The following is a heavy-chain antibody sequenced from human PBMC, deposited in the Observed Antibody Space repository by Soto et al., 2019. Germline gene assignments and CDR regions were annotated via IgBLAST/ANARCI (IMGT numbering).Heavy chain of an antibody. CDR2: IFYSGPT. V-gene: IGHV4-31*03. CDR3: ARGRGDYEGLVPYSFGH. D-gene: IGHD4-17*01. J-gene: IGHJ4*02. CDR1: GDSITSGVHY. Sequence: SETLSVTCTVSGDSITSGVHYWSWIRQLPGKGLEWIGYIFYSGPTYYNPSLKSRVAISVDTSKNQFSLKLNSVTAEDTAVYYCARGRGDYEGLVPYSFGHWGQGTLVTVSS.